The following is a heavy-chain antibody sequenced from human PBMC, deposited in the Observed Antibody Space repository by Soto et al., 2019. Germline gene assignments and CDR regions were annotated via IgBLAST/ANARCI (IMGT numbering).Heavy chain of an antibody. CDR2: IYYSGST. CDR3: ARGAFYGPNWFDP. J-gene: IGHJ5*02. D-gene: IGHD4-17*01. Sequence: QVQLQESGPGLVKPSETLSLTCTVSGDSISSYYWTWIRQPPGKGLEWIGYIYYSGSTNYNPSLKSRVTISVDTSKNRFSLKLSSVTAADTAVYYCARGAFYGPNWFDPWGQGTLVTVSS. V-gene: IGHV4-59*01. CDR1: GDSISSYY.